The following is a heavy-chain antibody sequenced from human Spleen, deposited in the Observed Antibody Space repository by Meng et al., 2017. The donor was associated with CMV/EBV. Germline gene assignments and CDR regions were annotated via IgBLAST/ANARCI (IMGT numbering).Heavy chain of an antibody. J-gene: IGHJ6*02. V-gene: IGHV3-30*02. Sequence: GESLKISCVTSGFIFSNYGMHWVRQAPGKGLEWVAFIRYDGSNKYYADSVKGRFTISRDNSKNTLYLQMNSLRAEDTAVYYCAKAYGETGNYDFWSGYYTSGGPGSNYGMDVWGQGTTVTVSS. CDR2: IRYDGSNK. CDR1: GFIFSNYG. CDR3: AKAYGETGNYDFWSGYYTSGGPGSNYGMDV. D-gene: IGHD3-3*01.